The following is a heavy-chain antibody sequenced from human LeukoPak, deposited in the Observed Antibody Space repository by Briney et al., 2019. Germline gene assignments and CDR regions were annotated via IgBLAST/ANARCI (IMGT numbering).Heavy chain of an antibody. Sequence: GGSLRLSCAASGFTFSGYDMHWVRQAPGKGLEWVAVISYDGSNKYYADSVKGRVTISRDNSKNTLYLQMNSLRAEDTAMYYCVKDRHYSSSIMGIWGQGTLVTVSS. D-gene: IGHD6-19*01. J-gene: IGHJ4*02. CDR2: ISYDGSNK. V-gene: IGHV3-30*18. CDR1: GFTFSGYD. CDR3: VKDRHYSSSIMGI.